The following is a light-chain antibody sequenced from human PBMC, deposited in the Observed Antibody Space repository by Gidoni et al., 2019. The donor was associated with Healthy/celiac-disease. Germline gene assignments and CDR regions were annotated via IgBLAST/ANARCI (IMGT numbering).Light chain of an antibody. CDR2: AAS. Sequence: IPMTQSPSSLSASVGDRVTITCRASQSISSYLNWYQQKPGKAPKLLIYAASSLQSGVPSRFSGSGSGTDFTLTISSLQPEDFATYYCQQSYSLYTFGQGTKLEIK. J-gene: IGKJ2*01. CDR3: QQSYSLYT. V-gene: IGKV1-39*01. CDR1: QSISSY.